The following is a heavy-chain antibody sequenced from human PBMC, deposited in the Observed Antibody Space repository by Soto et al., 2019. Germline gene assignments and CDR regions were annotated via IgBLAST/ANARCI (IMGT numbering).Heavy chain of an antibody. CDR1: GGTFSRYA. CDR2: IIPIFGTA. Sequence: SSVKVSCQASGGTFSRYAISWVRQAPGQGLEWMGGIIPIFGTANYAQKFQGRVTITADESTSTAYMELSSLRSDDTAVYYCASDQRDPRSGYYGWGQGTLVTASS. J-gene: IGHJ4*02. CDR3: ASDQRDPRSGYYG. D-gene: IGHD3-22*01. V-gene: IGHV1-69*13.